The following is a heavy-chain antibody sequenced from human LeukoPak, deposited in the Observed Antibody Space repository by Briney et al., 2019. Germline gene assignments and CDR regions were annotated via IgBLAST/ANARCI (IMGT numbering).Heavy chain of an antibody. CDR3: ARRWFGELL. J-gene: IGHJ4*02. CDR2: LYYSGNT. CDR1: GGSISSSGYY. V-gene: IGHV4-39*01. Sequence: SETLSLTCTVSGGSISSSGYYWVWIRQPPGKALEWIGSLYYSGNTYYNPSLKSRVTISVDTSKNQFSLKVRSVTAADTAIYYCARRWFGELLWGQGTLVTVSS. D-gene: IGHD3-10*01.